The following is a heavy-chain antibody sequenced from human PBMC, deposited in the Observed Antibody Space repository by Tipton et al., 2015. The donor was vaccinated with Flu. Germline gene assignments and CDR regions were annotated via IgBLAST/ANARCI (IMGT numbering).Heavy chain of an antibody. J-gene: IGHJ4*02. CDR2: IKQDGNEK. CDR3: AREDRLVGSNCFDF. CDR1: GFTFSNYW. V-gene: IGHV3-7*01. D-gene: IGHD1-26*01. Sequence: SLRLSCAASGFTFSNYWMSWVRQAPGKGLEWVADIKQDGNEKYYVDSVKGRFTISRDNAKNSLYLQMNSLRVEDTAVYYCAREDRLVGSNCFDFWGPGTLVTVSS.